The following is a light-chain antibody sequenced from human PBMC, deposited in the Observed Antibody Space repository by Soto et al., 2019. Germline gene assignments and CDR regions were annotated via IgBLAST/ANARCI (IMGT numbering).Light chain of an antibody. Sequence: DIQMTQSPSTLSASVGDRVTITCRASQSISSWLAWYQQKPGKAPKLLIYKASSLESGVPSRFSGSGSGTEFTLTISRLQPEDIATYYCQQYENLPTFGQGTRLEIK. CDR3: QQYENLPT. V-gene: IGKV1-5*03. CDR2: KAS. CDR1: QSISSW. J-gene: IGKJ5*01.